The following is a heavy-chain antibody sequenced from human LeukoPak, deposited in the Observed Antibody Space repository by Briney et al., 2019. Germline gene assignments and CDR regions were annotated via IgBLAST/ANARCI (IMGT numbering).Heavy chain of an antibody. V-gene: IGHV4-34*01. CDR1: GGSFSGYY. CDR2: INHSGST. J-gene: IGHJ3*02. D-gene: IGHD5-24*01. CDR3: ARGNYCDI. Sequence: KPSENLSLTCAVYGGSFSGYYWSWIRQPPGKGLEWIGEINHSGSTNYNPSLKSRVTISVDTSKNQFSLKLSSVTAADTAVYYCARGNYCDIWGQGTMVTVSS.